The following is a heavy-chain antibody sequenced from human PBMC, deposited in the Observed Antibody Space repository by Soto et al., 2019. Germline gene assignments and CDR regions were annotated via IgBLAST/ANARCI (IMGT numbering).Heavy chain of an antibody. CDR1: GFTFSSYA. CDR3: ARDGMTTVTSYFDY. Sequence: QVQLVESGGGVVQPGRSLRLSCAASGFTFSSYAMHLVRQAPGKGLEWVAVISYAGSNKYYADSVKGRFTISRDNSKNTLYLQMNSLRAEDTAVYYCARDGMTTVTSYFDYWGQGTLVTVSS. V-gene: IGHV3-30-3*01. CDR2: ISYAGSNK. J-gene: IGHJ4*02. D-gene: IGHD4-17*01.